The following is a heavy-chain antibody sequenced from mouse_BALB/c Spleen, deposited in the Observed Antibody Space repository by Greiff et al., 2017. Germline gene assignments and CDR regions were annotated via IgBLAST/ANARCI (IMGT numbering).Heavy chain of an antibody. D-gene: IGHD2-3*01. CDR2: IRNKANGYTT. J-gene: IGHJ3*01. V-gene: IGHV7-3*02. CDR1: GFTFTDYY. Sequence: DVHLVESGGGLVQPGGSLRPSCATSGFTFTDYYMSWVRQPPGKALEWLGFIRNKANGYTTEYSASVKGRFTISRDTSQSILYLQMNTLRAEDSATYSCASDGGFYGAWFAYWGQGTLVTVSA. CDR3: ASDGGFYGAWFAY.